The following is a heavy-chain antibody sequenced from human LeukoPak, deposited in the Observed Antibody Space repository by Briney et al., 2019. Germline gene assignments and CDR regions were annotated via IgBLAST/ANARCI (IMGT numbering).Heavy chain of an antibody. CDR3: ARSKDLTTVTTDY. CDR2: IYYSGST. J-gene: IGHJ4*02. CDR1: GGSISSNNW. D-gene: IGHD4-17*01. Sequence: SETLSLTCSVSGGSISSNNWWSWVRQPPGKGLEWIGIIYYSGSTDYNPSLKSRVTISVDTSKNQFSLKLSSVTAADTAMYYCARSKDLTTVTTDYWGQGTLVTVSS. V-gene: IGHV4-4*02.